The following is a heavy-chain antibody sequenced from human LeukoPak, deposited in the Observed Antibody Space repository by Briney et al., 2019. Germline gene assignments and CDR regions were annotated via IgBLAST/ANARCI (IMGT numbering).Heavy chain of an antibody. J-gene: IGHJ4*02. V-gene: IGHV1-3*01. Sequence: ASVNVSCKASGYTFTSYAMHWVRQAPGQRLEWMGWINAGNGNTKYSQKFQSRVTITRDTSASTAYMELSSLRSEDTAVYYCARPYCGGDCYSNFDYWGQGTLVTVSS. CDR2: INAGNGNT. CDR1: GYTFTSYA. CDR3: ARPYCGGDCYSNFDY. D-gene: IGHD2-21*02.